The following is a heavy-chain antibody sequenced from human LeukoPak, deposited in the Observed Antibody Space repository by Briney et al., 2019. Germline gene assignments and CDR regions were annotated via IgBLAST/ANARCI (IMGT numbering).Heavy chain of an antibody. V-gene: IGHV4-59*12. J-gene: IGHJ5*02. CDR2: IYYSGST. CDR3: ARVPGVSTWFDP. Sequence: SETLSLTCTVSGGSISSYYWSWIRQPPGKGLEWIGYIYYSGSTNYNPSLKSRVTISVDRSKNQFSLKLSSVTAADTAVYYCARVPGVSTWFDPWGQGTLVTVSS. CDR1: GGSISSYY. D-gene: IGHD3-3*01.